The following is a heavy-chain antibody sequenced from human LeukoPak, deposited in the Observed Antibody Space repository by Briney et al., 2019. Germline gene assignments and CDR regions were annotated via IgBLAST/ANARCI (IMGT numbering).Heavy chain of an antibody. CDR2: IYHSGST. J-gene: IGHJ4*02. D-gene: IGHD5-12*01. Sequence: SETLSLTCTVSGGSISSYYWSWIRQPPGKGLEWVGYIYHSGSTKYNPSLKSRVTISVDTSKSQFSLKLSSVTAADTAVYYCARDGYSGNDGLWGQGTLVTVSS. V-gene: IGHV4-59*01. CDR3: ARDGYSGNDGL. CDR1: GGSISSYY.